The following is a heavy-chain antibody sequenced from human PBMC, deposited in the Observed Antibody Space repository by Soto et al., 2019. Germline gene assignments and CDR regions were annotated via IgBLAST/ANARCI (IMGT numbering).Heavy chain of an antibody. J-gene: IGHJ3*02. CDR2: IYYSGST. CDR1: GGSISSGGYY. Sequence: KPSETLSLTCTVSGGSISSGGYYWSWIRQHPGKGLEWIGYIYYSGSTYYNPSLKSRVTISVDTSKNQFSLKLSSVTAADTAVYYCARVRFLEIYYDSSASRPGDAFDIWGQGTMVTVSS. CDR3: ARVRFLEIYYDSSASRPGDAFDI. D-gene: IGHD3-22*01. V-gene: IGHV4-31*03.